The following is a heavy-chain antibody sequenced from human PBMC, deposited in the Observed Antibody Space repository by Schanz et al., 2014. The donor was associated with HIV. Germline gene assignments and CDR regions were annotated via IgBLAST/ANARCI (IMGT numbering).Heavy chain of an antibody. CDR1: GYTFISYG. CDR3: ASSRPMGLEIDF. Sequence: QVQLVQSGAEVKKPGSSVKVSCTASGYTFISYGISWVRQAPGQGLEWMGWISAYNGNTNYAQKFQGRLTMTADTSTSTAYMELRSLRADDTAMYYCASSRPMGLEIDFWGQGTLVTVSS. J-gene: IGHJ4*02. V-gene: IGHV1-18*01. D-gene: IGHD1-1*01. CDR2: ISAYNGNT.